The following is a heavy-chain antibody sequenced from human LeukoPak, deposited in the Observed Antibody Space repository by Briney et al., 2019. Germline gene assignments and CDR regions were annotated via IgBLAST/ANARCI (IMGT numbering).Heavy chain of an antibody. CDR2: ISYDGSNK. CDR1: GFTFSSYG. D-gene: IGHD6-13*01. CDR3: AKDRRALYSIAAAGTFDY. J-gene: IGHJ4*02. V-gene: IGHV3-30*18. Sequence: GWSLRLSCAASGFTFSSYGMHWVRQAPGKGLEWVAVISYDGSNKYYADSVKGRFTISRDNSKNTLYLQMNSLRAEDTAVYYCAKDRRALYSIAAAGTFDYWGQGTLVTVSS.